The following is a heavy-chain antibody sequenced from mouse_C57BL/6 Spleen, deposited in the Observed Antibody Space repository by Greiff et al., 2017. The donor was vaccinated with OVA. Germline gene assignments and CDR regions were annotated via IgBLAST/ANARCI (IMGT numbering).Heavy chain of an antibody. Sequence: EVHLVESVAELVRPGASVKLSCTASGFNIKNNYMHWVKQRPEQGLEWIGRIDPANGNTKYAPKFQGNATITADTSSTPAYLQLSCLTSEDTAIYYCARGLGEAMDYWGQGTSVTVSS. CDR3: ARGLGEAMDY. CDR1: GFNIKNNY. CDR2: IDPANGNT. D-gene: IGHD3-3*01. J-gene: IGHJ4*01. V-gene: IGHV14-3*01.